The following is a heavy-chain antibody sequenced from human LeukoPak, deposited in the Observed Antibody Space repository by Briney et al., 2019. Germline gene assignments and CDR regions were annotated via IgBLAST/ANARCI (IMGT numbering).Heavy chain of an antibody. D-gene: IGHD1-1*01. CDR3: ARSRRSDNYQGDGFDL. Sequence: GGSLRLSCAASEFAFNRSVMHWVRQAIGKGLEWVSAIGISGDTYYSDSVRGRFVVSRENARNSMFLQMSSPRVGDTAVYYCARSRRSDNYQGDGFDLWGQGTVVIVSS. CDR2: IGISGDT. V-gene: IGHV3-13*01. CDR1: EFAFNRSV. J-gene: IGHJ3*01.